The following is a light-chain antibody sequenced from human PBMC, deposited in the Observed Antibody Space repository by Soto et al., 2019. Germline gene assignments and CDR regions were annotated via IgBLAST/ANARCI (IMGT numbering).Light chain of an antibody. CDR3: QQYNYWPPWT. CDR1: QSVSSSY. CDR2: GAS. J-gene: IGKJ1*01. Sequence: EIVMTQSPATLSVSPGERATLSCRASQSVSSSYLAWYQQKPGQAPRLLIYGASTRATGIPARFSGSGSGTEFTLTISSLQSEDFAVYYCQQYNYWPPWTFGQGTKVDIK. V-gene: IGKV3-15*01.